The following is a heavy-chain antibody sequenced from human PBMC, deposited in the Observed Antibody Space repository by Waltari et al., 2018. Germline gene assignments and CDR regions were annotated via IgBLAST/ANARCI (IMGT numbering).Heavy chain of an antibody. V-gene: IGHV4-39*01. CDR1: VGSVSRSSYY. J-gene: IGHJ3*02. D-gene: IGHD1-26*01. Sequence: QLQLQEAGPGLVKPSETLSLTCTASVGSVSRSSYYWGWNRQPTGQGLEWIGSIYYSGSTYCNPSLKSRVTISVDTSKNQFSLKLSSVTAADTAVYYCLGGVDAFDIWGQGTMVTVSS. CDR2: IYYSGST. CDR3: LGGVDAFDI.